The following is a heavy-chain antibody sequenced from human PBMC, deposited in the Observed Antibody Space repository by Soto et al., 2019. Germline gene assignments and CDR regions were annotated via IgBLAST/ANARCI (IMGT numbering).Heavy chain of an antibody. V-gene: IGHV6-1*01. CDR2: TYYRSKWYN. Sequence: SQTLSLTCGISVDSVSSNSAAWNWLRQSPSRGLEWLGRTYYRSKWYNDYAVSVESRITISPDTSKNHFSLQLNFVTPEDTAVYFCARGEQYSGRIFDYWGQGTLVTVSS. D-gene: IGHD1-26*01. CDR1: VDSVSSNSAA. CDR3: ARGEQYSGRIFDY. J-gene: IGHJ4*02.